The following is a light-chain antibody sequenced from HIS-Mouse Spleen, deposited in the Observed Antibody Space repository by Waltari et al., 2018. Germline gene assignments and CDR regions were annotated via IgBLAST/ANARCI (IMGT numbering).Light chain of an antibody. CDR3: CSYAGSSTGV. J-gene: IGLJ3*02. Sequence: QSALTQPASVSGSPGQSITISCPGTSSDVGIYNLVSWYQQHPGKAPKLMIYEGSKRPSGVSNRFSGSKSGNTASLTISGLQAEDEADYYCCSYAGSSTGVFGGGTKLTVL. CDR2: EGS. CDR1: SSDVGIYNL. V-gene: IGLV2-23*01.